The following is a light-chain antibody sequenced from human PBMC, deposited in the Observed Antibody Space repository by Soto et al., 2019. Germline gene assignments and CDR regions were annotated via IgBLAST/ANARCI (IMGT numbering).Light chain of an antibody. CDR1: QGISSA. V-gene: IGKV1-13*02. CDR3: QQFNSYPHT. J-gene: IGKJ5*01. Sequence: AIQLTKSPSSLSASVGDRVTITCRASQGISSALAWYQQKPGKAPKLLIYDASSLESGVPSRFSGSGSGTDFTLTISSLQPEDFATYYCQQFNSYPHTFGQGTRLEIK. CDR2: DAS.